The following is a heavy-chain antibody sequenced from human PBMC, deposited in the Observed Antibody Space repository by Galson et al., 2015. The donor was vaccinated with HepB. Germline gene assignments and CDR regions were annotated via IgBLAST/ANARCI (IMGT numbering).Heavy chain of an antibody. CDR3: TTFPYCTNGVCSQSRYYYYYMDV. D-gene: IGHD2-8*01. CDR1: GFTFSNAW. V-gene: IGHV3-15*07. CDR2: IKSKTDGGTT. Sequence: SLRLSCAASGFTFSNAWMNWVRQAPGKGLEWVGRIKSKTDGGTTDYAAPVKGRFTISRDDSKNTLYLQMNSLKTEDTAVYYCTTFPYCTNGVCSQSRYYYYYMDVWGKGTTVTVSS. J-gene: IGHJ6*03.